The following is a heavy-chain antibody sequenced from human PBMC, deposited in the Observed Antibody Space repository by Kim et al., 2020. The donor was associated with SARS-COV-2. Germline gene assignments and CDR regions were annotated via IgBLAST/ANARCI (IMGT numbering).Heavy chain of an antibody. V-gene: IGHV1-18*01. J-gene: IGHJ4*02. D-gene: IGHD3-9*01. CDR2: NGNT. CDR3: ALGRYFAY. Sequence: NGNTNYAQKLQGRVTMTTDTSTTTAYMGLRSLRSDDTAVYYCALGRYFAYWGQGTLVTVSS.